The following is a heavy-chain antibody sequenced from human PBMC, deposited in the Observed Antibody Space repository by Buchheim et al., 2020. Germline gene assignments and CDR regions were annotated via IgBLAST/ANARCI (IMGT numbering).Heavy chain of an antibody. CDR2: INHSGST. Sequence: QVQLQQWGAGLLKPSETLSLTCAVYGGSFSGYYWSWIRQPPGKGLEWIGEINHSGSTNYNPSLKSRVPILVDKSKKQFALKRSSVTAADTAVYYCARSKVFGVVKLNMDVWGQGTT. J-gene: IGHJ6*02. CDR1: GGSFSGYY. CDR3: ARSKVFGVVKLNMDV. D-gene: IGHD3-3*01. V-gene: IGHV4-34*01.